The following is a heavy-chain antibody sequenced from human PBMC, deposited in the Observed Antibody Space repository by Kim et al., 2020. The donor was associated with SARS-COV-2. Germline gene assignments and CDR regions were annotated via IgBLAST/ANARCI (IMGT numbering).Heavy chain of an antibody. V-gene: IGHV1-46*01. Sequence: ASVKVSCKASGYTFTTYYMHWVRQAPGQGLEWMGIINPSGGSTTYAQKFQGRVTMTRDTSTSTVYMELSSLKSEDTAVYYCARPGVNPYYYYGMDVWGQGTTVTVSS. J-gene: IGHJ6*02. D-gene: IGHD3-10*01. CDR2: INPSGGST. CDR1: GYTFTTYY. CDR3: ARPGVNPYYYYGMDV.